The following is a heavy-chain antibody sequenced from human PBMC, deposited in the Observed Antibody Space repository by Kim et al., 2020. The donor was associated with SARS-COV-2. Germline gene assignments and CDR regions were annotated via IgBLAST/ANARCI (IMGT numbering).Heavy chain of an antibody. J-gene: IGHJ6*02. CDR3: ARGAYSRMLFVRIYYYGMDV. Sequence: GSFTISRDNSKNTLYLQMNSMRAEDTAVYYCARGAYSRMLFVRIYYYGMDVWGQGTTVTVSS. V-gene: IGHV3-66*01. D-gene: IGHD4-4*01.